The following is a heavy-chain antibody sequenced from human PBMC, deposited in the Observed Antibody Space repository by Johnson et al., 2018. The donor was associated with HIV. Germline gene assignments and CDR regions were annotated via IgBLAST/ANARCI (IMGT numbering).Heavy chain of an antibody. J-gene: IGHJ3*02. CDR2: ISYDGSNK. V-gene: IGHV3-30*03. D-gene: IGHD4-23*01. CDR3: ARKATTVVNDDAFDI. Sequence: QVQLVESGGGVVQPGRSLRLSCAASGFTFRSYGMHWVRQAPGKGLEWVAVISYDGSNKYYADSVKGRFTISRDNSKNTLYLQMNSLRAEDTAVYYCARKATTVVNDDAFDIWGQGTMVTVSS. CDR1: GFTFRSYG.